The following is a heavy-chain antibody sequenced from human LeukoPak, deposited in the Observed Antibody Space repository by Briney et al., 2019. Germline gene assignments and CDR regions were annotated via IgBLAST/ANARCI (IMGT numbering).Heavy chain of an antibody. V-gene: IGHV3-7*01. CDR1: GFTFSSYW. Sequence: GGSLRLSCAASGFTFSSYWMSWVRQAPGKGLEWVANIKQDGSEKYYVDSVKGRFTISRDNAKNSLYLQMNSLRAEDAAVYYCARDRQYYYDSSGYLDYWGQGTLVTVSS. CDR2: IKQDGSEK. D-gene: IGHD3-22*01. CDR3: ARDRQYYYDSSGYLDY. J-gene: IGHJ4*02.